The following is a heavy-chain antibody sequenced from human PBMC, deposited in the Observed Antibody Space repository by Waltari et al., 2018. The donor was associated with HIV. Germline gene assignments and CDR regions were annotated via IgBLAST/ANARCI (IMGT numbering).Heavy chain of an antibody. V-gene: IGHV3-53*02. CDR2: IYSGGST. J-gene: IGHJ2*01. Sequence: EVQLVETGGGLIQPGGSLRLSCAASGFIVSSNYMSWVRQAPGKGLEWVSVIYSGGSTYYADSVKGRFTISRDSSKNTLYLQMNSLRAEDTAVYYCARDSRDFWSGRTVGYFDLWGRGTLVTVSS. CDR3: ARDSRDFWSGRTVGYFDL. D-gene: IGHD3-3*01. CDR1: GFIVSSNY.